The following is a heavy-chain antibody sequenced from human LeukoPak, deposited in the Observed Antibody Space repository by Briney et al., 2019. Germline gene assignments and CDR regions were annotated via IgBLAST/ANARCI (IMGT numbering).Heavy chain of an antibody. V-gene: IGHV3-23*01. CDR1: GFTFSSYA. J-gene: IGHJ4*02. D-gene: IGHD1-14*01. CDR3: TKRGPANHDDY. CDR2: ISDSGGST. Sequence: PGGSLRLSCAASGFTFSSYAMSWVRQAPGKGLEWVSAISDSGGSTYYADSVKGRFTISRDNSKNTLYLQMNSLRAEDTAIYFCTKRGPANHDDYWGQGTLVTVSS.